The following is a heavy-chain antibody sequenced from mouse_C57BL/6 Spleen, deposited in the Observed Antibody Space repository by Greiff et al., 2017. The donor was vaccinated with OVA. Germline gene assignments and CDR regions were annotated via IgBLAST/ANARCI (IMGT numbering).Heavy chain of an antibody. CDR3: ARHGYYQEGYFDV. CDR1: DSEVFPIAY. V-gene: IGHV15-2*01. J-gene: IGHJ1*03. CDR2: ILPSIGRT. Sequence: QVQLQQSGSELRSPGSSVKLSCKDFDSEVFPIAYMSWVRQKPGHGFEWFGGILPSIGRTIYGEKFEDKTTLDADKLSNTAYLELNRLTSEDAAIHDCARHGYYQEGYFDVWGTGTTVTVSS. D-gene: IGHD2-3*01.